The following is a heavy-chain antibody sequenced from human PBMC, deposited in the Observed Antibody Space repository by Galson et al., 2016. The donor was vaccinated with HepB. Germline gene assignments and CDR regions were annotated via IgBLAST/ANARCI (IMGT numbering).Heavy chain of an antibody. CDR1: GFTFNAHW. D-gene: IGHD3-10*01. CDR2: IRGDGIVS. J-gene: IGHJ4*02. CDR3: SREMTGSYFD. V-gene: IGHV3-7*01. Sequence: SLRLSCAAPGFTFNAHWMNWVRQAPGKGLEWVANIRGDGIVSYYAESVRGRFTISRDNAKNSPYLQMNGLRVDETAVYYCSREMTGSYFDWGQGTLVTVSS.